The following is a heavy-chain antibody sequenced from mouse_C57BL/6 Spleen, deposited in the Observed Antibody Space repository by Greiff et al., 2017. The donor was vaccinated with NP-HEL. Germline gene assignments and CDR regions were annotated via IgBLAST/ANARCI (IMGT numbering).Heavy chain of an antibody. J-gene: IGHJ4*01. CDR1: GYTFTSYW. D-gene: IGHD2-3*01. V-gene: IGHV1-64*01. CDR2: IHPNSGST. CDR3: ARWGDGYYGYAMDY. Sequence: QVQLQQSGAELVKPGASVKLSCKASGYTFTSYWMHWVKQRPGQGLEWIGMIHPNSGSTNYNEKFKSKATLTVDKSSSTAYMQLSSLTSEDSAVYYCARWGDGYYGYAMDYWGQGTSVTVSS.